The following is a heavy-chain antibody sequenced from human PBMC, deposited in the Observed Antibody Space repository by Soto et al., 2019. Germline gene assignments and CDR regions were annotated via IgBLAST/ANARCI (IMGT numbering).Heavy chain of an antibody. V-gene: IGHV1-8*01. CDR3: ARGRASGSYYLLDY. CDR2: INPNSGNI. CDR1: GNTFTSSD. D-gene: IGHD3-10*01. J-gene: IGHJ4*01. Sequence: ASVKVSCKASGNTFTSSDINWVRQATGHGLEWMGWINPNSGNIGYAQKFQGRVTMTRDTAIRTAYMEVSRLRSDDTAVYYCARGRASGSYYLLDYWGHGTLVTVSS.